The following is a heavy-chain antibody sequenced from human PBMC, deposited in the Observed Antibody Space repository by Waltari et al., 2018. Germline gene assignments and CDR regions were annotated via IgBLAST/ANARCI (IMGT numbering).Heavy chain of an antibody. V-gene: IGHV4-39*01. J-gene: IGHJ5*02. D-gene: IGHD3-10*01. Sequence: QLELQESGPRLVKPSETLSLRCTVSGVYITRNSYYYDWIRQPPGKGLEWIGTVYYSWTTYYNPSLGSRVTISVDSSTNQFSLNLTSVTAADTAVYFCARRLGSGSYFNQGWFDPWGHGTLVTVSS. CDR3: ARRLGSGSYFNQGWFDP. CDR1: GVYITRNSYY. CDR2: VYYSWTT.